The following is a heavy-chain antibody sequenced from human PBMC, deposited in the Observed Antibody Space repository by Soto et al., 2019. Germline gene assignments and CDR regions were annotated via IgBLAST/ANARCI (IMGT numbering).Heavy chain of an antibody. CDR2: MIPDSGRT. CDR1: GYPFTNHD. Sequence: QVQLVQSGAEVKKPGASVKVSCKASGYPFTNHDINWVRQVPGQGLEWMGWMIPDSGRTGYAQKFQGRVTMTRNTSTSTAYMELSSLRNEDTAVYYCARGDQFGFGVDYWGQGTLVTVSS. V-gene: IGHV1-8*01. D-gene: IGHD3-10*01. CDR3: ARGDQFGFGVDY. J-gene: IGHJ4*02.